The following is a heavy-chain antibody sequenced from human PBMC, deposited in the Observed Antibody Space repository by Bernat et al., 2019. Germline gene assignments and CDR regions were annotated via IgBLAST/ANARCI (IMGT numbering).Heavy chain of an antibody. D-gene: IGHD6-19*01. CDR1: GFTFSSYA. Sequence: QVQLVESGGGVVQPGRSLRLSCAASGFTFSSYAMHWVRQAPGKGLEWVAVISYDGSNKYYADSVKGRFTISRDNSKNTLYLQMNSLRAEDTAVYYCAKDESSGWPYDAFDIWGQGTMVTVSS. CDR3: AKDESSGWPYDAFDI. J-gene: IGHJ3*02. CDR2: ISYDGSNK. V-gene: IGHV3-30-3*01.